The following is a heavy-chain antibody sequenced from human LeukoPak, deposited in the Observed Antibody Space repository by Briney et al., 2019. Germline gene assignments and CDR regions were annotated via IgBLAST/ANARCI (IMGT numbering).Heavy chain of an antibody. CDR2: ISWDGGTT. D-gene: IGHD3-10*01. V-gene: IGHV3-43*01. J-gene: IGHJ6*03. CDR1: GFTFDDYS. Sequence: GGSLRLSCAASGFTFDDYSLHWVRQVPGKGLEWISLISWDGGTTYSADSVKGRFTISRDNSKNSLYLQMNSLRAEDTALYYCAKGPSFKDCYYYYMDVWGKGTTVTVSS. CDR3: AKGPSFKDCYYYYMDV.